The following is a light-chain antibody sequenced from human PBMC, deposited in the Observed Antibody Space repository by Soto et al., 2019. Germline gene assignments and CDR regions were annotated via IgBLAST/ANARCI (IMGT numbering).Light chain of an antibody. J-gene: IGKJ1*01. CDR3: QQYDTSPWT. Sequence: EIVLTQSPGTLSLSPGERATLSCRASQRLSNNYLAWYQQRPGQAPRLLIYGAFSRATGIPARFSGSGSGTDFTLTISRLEAEDFALCYCQQYDTSPWTFGQGTKVDIK. V-gene: IGKV3-20*01. CDR2: GAF. CDR1: QRLSNNY.